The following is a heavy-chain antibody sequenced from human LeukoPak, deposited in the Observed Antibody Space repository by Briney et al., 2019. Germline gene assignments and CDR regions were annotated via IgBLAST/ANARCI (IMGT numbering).Heavy chain of an antibody. CDR3: ARGPVRLARPYDF. J-gene: IGHJ4*02. CDR2: INHTGST. Sequence: PSETLSLTCTVQGGSLSGAYWTWIRQPPEKGLEWIGEINHTGSTNYNPSFKSRVTMSADTPKNQFSLNLTSVTAADTALYYCARGPVRLARPYDFWGQGTLVTVSS. CDR1: GGSLSGAY. D-gene: IGHD3-9*01. V-gene: IGHV4-34*01.